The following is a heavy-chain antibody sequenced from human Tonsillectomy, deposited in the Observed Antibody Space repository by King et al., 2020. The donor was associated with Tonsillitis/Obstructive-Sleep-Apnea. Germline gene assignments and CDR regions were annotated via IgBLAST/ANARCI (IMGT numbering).Heavy chain of an antibody. Sequence: VQLVESGGGLVQPGGSLRLSCAASGFTFSSYSMNWFRQAPGKGLEWVSYISSSSSTIYYAESVKGRFTISRDNAKNSLYLQMNSLRDEDTAVYYCARSLQKYNWFDPWGQGTLVTVSS. V-gene: IGHV3-48*02. CDR3: ARSLQKYNWFDP. CDR2: ISSSSSTI. J-gene: IGHJ5*02. CDR1: GFTFSSYS. D-gene: IGHD4-11*01.